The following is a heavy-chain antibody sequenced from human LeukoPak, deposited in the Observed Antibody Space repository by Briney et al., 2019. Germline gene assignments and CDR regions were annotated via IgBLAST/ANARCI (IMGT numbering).Heavy chain of an antibody. CDR3: ARSRGHGACDI. J-gene: IGHJ3*02. CDR1: EYSFTGYY. V-gene: IGHV1-2*02. CDR2: INPNTGGT. Sequence: ASVKVSCKASEYSFTGYYMHWVRQAPGQGLEWMGWINPNTGGTNYAQKFQGRVTMTRDTSISTAYMELSGLVSDDTAVYYSARSRGHGACDIWGQGTTVTVSS.